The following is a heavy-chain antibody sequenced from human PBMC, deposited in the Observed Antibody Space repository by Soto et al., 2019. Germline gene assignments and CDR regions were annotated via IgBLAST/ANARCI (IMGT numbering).Heavy chain of an antibody. CDR1: GGSFSGYY. Sequence: SETLSLTCAVYGGSFSGYYWTWIRQPPGTGLEWIGEINHSGSTNYNPSLKSRVTISVDTSKNQFSLKLTSVTAADTAVYYCARGDVDTAMALFDYWGQGTLVTVSS. D-gene: IGHD5-18*01. CDR2: INHSGST. CDR3: ARGDVDTAMALFDY. J-gene: IGHJ4*02. V-gene: IGHV4-34*01.